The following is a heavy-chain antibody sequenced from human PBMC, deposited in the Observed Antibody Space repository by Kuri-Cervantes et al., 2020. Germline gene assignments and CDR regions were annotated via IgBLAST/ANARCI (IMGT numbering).Heavy chain of an antibody. Sequence: GESLKISCAASGFSFSNYGMHWVRQAAGKGLECVALIWHDGRNKYYADSVKGRFTISRDNAKNSLYLQMNSLRAEDTAVYYCARVLESWYLDYWGQGTLVTVSS. CDR2: IWHDGRNK. CDR1: GFSFSNYG. D-gene: IGHD5-24*01. J-gene: IGHJ4*02. V-gene: IGHV3-33*01. CDR3: ARVLESWYLDY.